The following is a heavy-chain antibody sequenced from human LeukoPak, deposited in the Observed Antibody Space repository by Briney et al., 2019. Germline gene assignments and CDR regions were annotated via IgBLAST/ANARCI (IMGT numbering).Heavy chain of an antibody. V-gene: IGHV4-39*07. CDR2: IYYRGTT. Sequence: SETLSLTCSVSGDSISTSSYYWGWIRQPPGKGLEWIGSIYYRGTTYYNPSLKSRVTLSVDTSKNQFSLKLSSVTAADTAVYYCARDPYVGVTVNPSEDWFDPCGQGTLVTVSS. D-gene: IGHD4-11*01. CDR1: GDSISTSSYY. J-gene: IGHJ5*02. CDR3: ARDPYVGVTVNPSEDWFDP.